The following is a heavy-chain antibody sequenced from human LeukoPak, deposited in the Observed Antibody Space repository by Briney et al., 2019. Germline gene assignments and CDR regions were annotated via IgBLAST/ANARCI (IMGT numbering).Heavy chain of an antibody. CDR3: ATPLSFGGY. J-gene: IGHJ4*02. V-gene: IGHV3-48*01. D-gene: IGHD3-10*01. CDR2: ITNTGGTV. CDR1: GFTFSSYS. Sequence: GGSLRLSCATSGFTFSSYSMNWVRQAPGKGLEWLSYITNTGGTVYYADSVKGRFTISGDNAKNSLYLQMSSLRAEDTAVYYCATPLSFGGYWGQGTLVTVSS.